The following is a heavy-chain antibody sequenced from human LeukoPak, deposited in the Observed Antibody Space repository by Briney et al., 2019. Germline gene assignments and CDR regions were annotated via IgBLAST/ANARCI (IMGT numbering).Heavy chain of an antibody. CDR3: AKALSVY. CDR1: GFTFSSYA. V-gene: IGHV3-23*01. Sequence: GGALRLSCAASGFTFSSYAMSWVRQAPGKGLEWVSDISSSGGNTYYAESVKGRFTISRENTQNTLYLQMNSLRAEDTAVYYCAKALSVYWGQGTLVTVSS. J-gene: IGHJ4*02. CDR2: ISSSGGNT.